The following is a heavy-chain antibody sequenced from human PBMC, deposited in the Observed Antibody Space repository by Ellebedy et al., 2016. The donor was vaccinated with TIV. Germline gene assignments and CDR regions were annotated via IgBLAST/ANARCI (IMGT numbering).Heavy chain of an antibody. Sequence: GGSLRLSXAASGFTFSTYSMNWVRQSPGKGLEWVSSISSSSGYIYYADSVKGRFTISRDNAKNSLYLQMNSLRAEDTAVYYCARDCLSSAYYPNWYFDLWGRGTLVTVSS. J-gene: IGHJ2*01. CDR2: ISSSSGYI. CDR1: GFTFSTYS. D-gene: IGHD3-22*01. CDR3: ARDCLSSAYYPNWYFDL. V-gene: IGHV3-21*01.